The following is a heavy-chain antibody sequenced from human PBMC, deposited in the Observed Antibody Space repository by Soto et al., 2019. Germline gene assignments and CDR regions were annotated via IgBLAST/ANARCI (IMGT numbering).Heavy chain of an antibody. CDR1: GASISSSDYY. Sequence: SETLSLTCTVSGASISSSDYYWSWIRQPPGKGLEWIGYRHYSGSTNYNPSLKSRVTISVDTSKNQFSLKLSSVTAADTAVYYCARGREGYSSSPSFLTQNGMDVWGQGTTVTVSS. CDR3: ARGREGYSSSPSFLTQNGMDV. V-gene: IGHV4-39*07. D-gene: IGHD6-13*01. CDR2: RHYSGST. J-gene: IGHJ6*02.